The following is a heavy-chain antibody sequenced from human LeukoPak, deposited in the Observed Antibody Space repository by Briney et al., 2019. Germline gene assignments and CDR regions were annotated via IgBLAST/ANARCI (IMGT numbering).Heavy chain of an antibody. CDR2: IYHSGST. CDR1: GGSFSAYY. D-gene: IGHD1-26*01. V-gene: IGHV4-34*01. Sequence: SETLSLTCAVYGGSFSAYYWSWIRQPPGKGLEWIGEIYHSGSTNYNPSLKSRVTISVDTSKNQFSLKLTSVTAADTAVYCCARGQVWLLYDYWGQGTLVTVSS. J-gene: IGHJ4*02. CDR3: ARGQVWLLYDY.